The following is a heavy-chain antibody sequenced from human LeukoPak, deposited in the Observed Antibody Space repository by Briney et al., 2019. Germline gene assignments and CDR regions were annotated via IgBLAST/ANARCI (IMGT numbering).Heavy chain of an antibody. J-gene: IGHJ4*02. CDR3: AKGSSGYFFDL. CDR2: ISNVGGGT. CDR1: GFIFINYG. Sequence: PGGSLRLSCAAAGFIFINYGLVWVRQAPGKGREWVSAISNVGGGTTYADFVKGGFSVSRDNSTNTLFLQMNSLRAEDTALYYCAKGSSGYFFDLWGQGTLVTVSS. V-gene: IGHV3-23*01. D-gene: IGHD3-22*01.